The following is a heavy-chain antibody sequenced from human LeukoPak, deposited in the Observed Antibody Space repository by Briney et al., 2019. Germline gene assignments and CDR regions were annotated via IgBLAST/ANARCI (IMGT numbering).Heavy chain of an antibody. V-gene: IGHV4-39*01. CDR3: ARYYRNGPLDY. D-gene: IGHD1-26*01. Sequence: SETLSLTCTVSGGSLSSSTCYWGWIRQPPGKGLEWIGNIYYGGSTYYNPSLKSRVTISVDTSKNQFSLKLSSVTAADTAVFYCARYYRNGPLDYWGQGTLVTVSS. CDR1: GGSLSSSTCY. CDR2: IYYGGST. J-gene: IGHJ4*02.